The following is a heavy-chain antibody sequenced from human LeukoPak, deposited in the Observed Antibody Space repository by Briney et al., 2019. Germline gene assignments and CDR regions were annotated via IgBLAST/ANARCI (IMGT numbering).Heavy chain of an antibody. J-gene: IGHJ4*02. CDR1: GFTFSTYE. D-gene: IGHD1-1*01. Sequence: TGGSLRLSCTAPGFTFSTYEMNWVRQAPGKGLEWVSYISGSGSTIYYADSVKGRFTISRDNAKNSLYLQMSSLRAEDTALYYCAREGGWATTANDYWGQGTLVTVSS. V-gene: IGHV3-48*03. CDR2: ISGSGSTI. CDR3: AREGGWATTANDY.